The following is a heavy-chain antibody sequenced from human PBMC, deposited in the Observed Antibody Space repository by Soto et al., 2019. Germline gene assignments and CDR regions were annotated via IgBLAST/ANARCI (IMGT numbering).Heavy chain of an antibody. Sequence: GGSLRLSCAASGFTFSSYSMNWVRQAPGKGLEWVSYISSSSSTIYYADSVKGRFTISRDNAKNPLYLQMNSLRDEDTAVYYCGLYYDILTGYYTDAFDIWGQGTMVTVSS. V-gene: IGHV3-48*02. CDR3: GLYYDILTGYYTDAFDI. D-gene: IGHD3-9*01. J-gene: IGHJ3*02. CDR1: GFTFSSYS. CDR2: ISSSSSTI.